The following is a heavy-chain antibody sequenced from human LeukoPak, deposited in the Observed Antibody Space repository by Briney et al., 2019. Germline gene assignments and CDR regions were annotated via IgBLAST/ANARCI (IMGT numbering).Heavy chain of an antibody. D-gene: IGHD6-13*01. CDR3: GTRASSSWPLYYYYGMDV. V-gene: IGHV1-8*01. CDR1: LYTFTSYD. Sequence: HVASVKVSCEPSLYTFTSYDINCVRQATGQGLEWMGWMNPNIANTGYAQKLQGRVTLTRNTSTSTAYMELSSLRSEDTTVYYCGTRASSSWPLYYYYGMDVWGQGTTVTVSS. J-gene: IGHJ6*01. CDR2: MNPNIANT.